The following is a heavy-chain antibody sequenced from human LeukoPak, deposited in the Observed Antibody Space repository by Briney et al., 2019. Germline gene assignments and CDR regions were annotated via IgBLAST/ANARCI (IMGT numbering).Heavy chain of an antibody. CDR1: GYTFTSYY. CDR3: ARGYRNWNDKVLAY. V-gene: IGHV1-46*01. J-gene: IGHJ4*02. Sequence: GASVKVSCKASGYTFTSYYMHWVRQSPGQGLEWMGIINPSGGSTRYAQKFQGKVTMTRDMSMSTVYMELSSLRSDDTAVYYCARGYRNWNDKVLAYWGQGTLVTVSS. D-gene: IGHD1-1*01. CDR2: INPSGGST.